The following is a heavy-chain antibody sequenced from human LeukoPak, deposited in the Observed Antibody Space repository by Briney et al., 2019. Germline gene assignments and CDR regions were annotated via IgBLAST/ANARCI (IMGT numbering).Heavy chain of an antibody. CDR2: ISAYNGNT. J-gene: IGHJ4*02. Sequence: ASVKVSCKASGYTFTSYGISWVRQAPGQGLEWMGWISAYNGNTNYAQKLQGKVTMTTDTSTSTAYMELRSLRSDDTAVYYCARARISMVRGPNPYYFDYWGQGTLVTVSS. CDR1: GYTFTSYG. V-gene: IGHV1-18*01. CDR3: ARARISMVRGPNPYYFDY. D-gene: IGHD3-10*01.